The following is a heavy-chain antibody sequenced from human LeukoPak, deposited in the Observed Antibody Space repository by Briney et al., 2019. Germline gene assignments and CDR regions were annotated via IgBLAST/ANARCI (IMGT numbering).Heavy chain of an antibody. CDR1: GYTFTGYY. D-gene: IGHD6-13*01. CDR2: INPNSGGT. CDR3: ARDQYSSSWYEFGYYYYGMDV. V-gene: IGHV1-2*02. J-gene: IGHJ6*02. Sequence: GASVKVSCKASGYTFTGYYMHWVRQAPGQGLEWMGWINPNSGGTNYAQKFQGRVTMTRDTSISTAYMELSRLRSDDTAVYDCARDQYSSSWYEFGYYYYGMDVWGQGTTVTVSS.